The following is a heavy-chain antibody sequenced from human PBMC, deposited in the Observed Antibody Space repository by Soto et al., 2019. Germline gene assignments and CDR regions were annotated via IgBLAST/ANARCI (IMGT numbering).Heavy chain of an antibody. Sequence: PGGSLRLSCAASGFTFSSYGMHWVRQAPGKGLEWVAVISYDGSNKYYADSVKGRFTISRDNSKNTLYLQMNSLRAEDTAVYYCAGITMVRGPRYYGMDVWGQGTTVTV. CDR2: ISYDGSNK. V-gene: IGHV3-30*03. CDR3: AGITMVRGPRYYGMDV. CDR1: GFTFSSYG. D-gene: IGHD3-10*01. J-gene: IGHJ6*02.